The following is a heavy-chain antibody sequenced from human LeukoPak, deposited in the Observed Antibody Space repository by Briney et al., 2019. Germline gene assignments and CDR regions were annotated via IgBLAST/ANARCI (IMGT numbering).Heavy chain of an antibody. Sequence: GRSLRLSCAASGFTFSSYGMHWVRQAPGKGLDWVTVISYDGSDQYHADSVKGRFTISRDNSKNTLYLQMNSLRAEDTAVYYCAKYRSVVARTVYYYYGMDVWGQGTTVTVSS. J-gene: IGHJ6*02. CDR3: AKYRSVVARTVYYYYGMDV. CDR2: ISYDGSDQ. D-gene: IGHD3-22*01. V-gene: IGHV3-30*18. CDR1: GFTFSSYG.